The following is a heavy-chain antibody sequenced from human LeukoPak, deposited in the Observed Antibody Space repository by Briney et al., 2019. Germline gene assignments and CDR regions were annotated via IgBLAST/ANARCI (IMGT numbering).Heavy chain of an antibody. CDR2: IYSGGST. J-gene: IGHJ4*02. D-gene: IGHD4-23*01. CDR1: GFTVSSNY. V-gene: IGHV3-66*02. Sequence: GGSQRLSCAASGFTVSSNYMSWVRQAPGKGLEWVPVIYSGGSTYYADSVKGRFTISRDNSNNTLYLQMNSLRAEDAAVYYCARDNESDGGLFAYWEQGTLVSVSS. CDR3: ARDNESDGGLFAY.